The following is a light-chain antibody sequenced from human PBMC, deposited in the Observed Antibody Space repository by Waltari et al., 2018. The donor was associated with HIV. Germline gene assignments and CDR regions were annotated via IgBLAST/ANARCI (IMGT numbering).Light chain of an antibody. J-gene: IGLJ3*02. V-gene: IGLV2-11*01. CDR1: SNDVGAYGF. CDR2: DVI. CDR3: SSYAGSYIWV. Sequence: QSALTQPRSVSGSPGQSVTISCTGTSNDVGAYGFVSWYQQHPGKAPRLMIFDVISRPAGVPDRFSGAKSGSTASLTISGRQGEDEADYYCSSYAGSYIWVFGGGTKLTVL.